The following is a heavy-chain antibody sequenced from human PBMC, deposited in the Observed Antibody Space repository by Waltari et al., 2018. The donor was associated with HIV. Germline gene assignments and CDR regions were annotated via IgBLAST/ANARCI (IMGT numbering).Heavy chain of an antibody. J-gene: IGHJ6*02. D-gene: IGHD6-19*01. Sequence: EVQLVESGGGLVQPGGSLRLSCAASGFTFSNYEMNWVRQAPGKGLEWVSYISISGNTIHYADSVKCRFTISRDNAKNSLYLQMNSLRAEDTAVYYCARDLGGSGWYDYYYGMDVWGQGTTVTVSS. CDR1: GFTFSNYE. CDR3: ARDLGGSGWYDYYYGMDV. CDR2: ISISGNTI. V-gene: IGHV3-48*03.